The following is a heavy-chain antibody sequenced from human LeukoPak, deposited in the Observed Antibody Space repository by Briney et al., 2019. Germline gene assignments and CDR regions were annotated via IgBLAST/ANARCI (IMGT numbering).Heavy chain of an antibody. CDR3: ARERGYCSSTSCYIRTCYFDY. J-gene: IGHJ4*02. Sequence: SETLSLTCAVYGGSFSGYYWSWIRQPPGKGLEWIGEINHSGSTNYNPSLKSRVTISVDTSKNQFSLKLSSVTAADTAVYYCARERGYCSSTSCYIRTCYFDYWGQGTLVTVSS. CDR2: INHSGST. CDR1: GGSFSGYY. V-gene: IGHV4-34*01. D-gene: IGHD2-2*02.